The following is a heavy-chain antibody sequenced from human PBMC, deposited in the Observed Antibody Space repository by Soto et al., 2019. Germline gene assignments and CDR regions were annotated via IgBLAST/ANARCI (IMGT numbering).Heavy chain of an antibody. Sequence: SETLSLTCTVSGGSISSGGYYWSWIRQHPGKGLEWIGYIYYSGSTYYNPSLKSRVTISVDTSKNQFSLKLSSVTAADTAVYYCARVADSSVFFDYWGQGTLVTVSS. CDR3: ARVADSSVFFDY. CDR2: IYYSGST. CDR1: GGSISSGGYY. D-gene: IGHD3-22*01. V-gene: IGHV4-31*03. J-gene: IGHJ4*02.